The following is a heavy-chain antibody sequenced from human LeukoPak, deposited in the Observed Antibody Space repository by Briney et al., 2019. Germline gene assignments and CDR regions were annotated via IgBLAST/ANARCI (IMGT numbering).Heavy chain of an antibody. D-gene: IGHD2-2*03. CDR3: ARLDFGRYYY. CDR2: IYYSGNT. CDR1: GGSISSTSHF. J-gene: IGHJ4*02. V-gene: IGHV4-39*01. Sequence: SETLSLTCSVSGGSISSTSHFWAWIRQPPGKGLEWIASIYYSGNTFYNPSLKSRVTISVDTSKNQFSLKLSSVTAADTAVYYCARLDFGRYYYWGQGTLVTVSS.